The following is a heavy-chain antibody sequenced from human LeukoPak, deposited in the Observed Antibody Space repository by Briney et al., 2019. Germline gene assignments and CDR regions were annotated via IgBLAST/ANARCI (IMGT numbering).Heavy chain of an antibody. J-gene: IGHJ4*01. CDR2: INHSGST. CDR1: GGSFSGYY. D-gene: IGHD1-26*01. V-gene: IGHV4-34*01. CDR3: ERGPNSGADY. Sequence: PSETLSLTCAVYGGSFSGYYWSWIRQPSGKGLEWIGEINHSGSTNYNPSLKSRVTISVDTSKNQFSLKLSSVTAADTAVYYCERGPNSGADYWGHGTLDTVSS.